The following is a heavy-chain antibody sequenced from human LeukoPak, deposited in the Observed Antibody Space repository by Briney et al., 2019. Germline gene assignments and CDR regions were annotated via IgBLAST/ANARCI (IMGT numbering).Heavy chain of an antibody. Sequence: SETLSLTCTVSGGSIRGYYWSWIRQPPGKGLEWIGYIYYSGSTNYNPSLKSRVTMSVDTSKNQFSLKLSSVTAADTAVYYCARDSYDFWSGYYTVWGQGTLVTVSS. D-gene: IGHD3-3*01. CDR2: IYYSGST. J-gene: IGHJ4*02. CDR1: GGSIRGYY. V-gene: IGHV4-59*01. CDR3: ARDSYDFWSGYYTV.